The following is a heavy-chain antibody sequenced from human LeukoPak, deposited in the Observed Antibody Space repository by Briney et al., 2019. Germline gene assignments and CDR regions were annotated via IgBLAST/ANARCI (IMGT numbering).Heavy chain of an antibody. V-gene: IGHV3-30*03. CDR3: ARDRDLGVVTPWCDY. CDR2: ISKDGSVK. CDR1: GFTFSNYG. Sequence: GGSLRLSCVASGFTFSNYGMQWVRQAPGKGLEWVAIISKDGSVKYYGDSVRGRFTISRDNSKNTAYLQMNSLRADDTAVYYCARDRDLGVVTPWCDYWGQGVLVTVSS. D-gene: IGHD2-2*01. J-gene: IGHJ4*02.